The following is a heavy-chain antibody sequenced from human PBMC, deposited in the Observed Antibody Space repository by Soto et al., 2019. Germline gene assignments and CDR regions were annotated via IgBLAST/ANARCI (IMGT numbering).Heavy chain of an antibody. Sequence: QVQLQESGPGLVKPSQTLSLTCIVSGGSISSGDYYWSWIRQPPGKGLEWIGYIYYSGSTYYNPSLKSRVTISVDTSKNQFSLKLSSVTAADTAVYYCARGVAAAGSLYYYYGMDVWGQGTTVTVSS. CDR3: ARGVAAAGSLYYYYGMDV. D-gene: IGHD6-13*01. J-gene: IGHJ6*02. CDR1: GGSISSGDYY. CDR2: IYYSGST. V-gene: IGHV4-30-4*01.